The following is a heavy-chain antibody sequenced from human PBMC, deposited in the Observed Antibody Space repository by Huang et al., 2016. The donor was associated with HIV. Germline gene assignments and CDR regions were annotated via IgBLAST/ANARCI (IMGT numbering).Heavy chain of an antibody. CDR3: ATKTAAMDI. J-gene: IGHJ6*02. Sequence: VESGGRLVQPGGSLRLSCVGSTFTFGADWMSWFRQAPGKGLEWVANIKQDESEKYYVESVKGRFNISRDNAKKVLFLEMNNVRVEDTATYYCATKTAAMDIWGQGTTVTVS. CDR1: TFTFGADW. D-gene: IGHD1-7*01. V-gene: IGHV3-7*01. CDR2: IKQDESEK.